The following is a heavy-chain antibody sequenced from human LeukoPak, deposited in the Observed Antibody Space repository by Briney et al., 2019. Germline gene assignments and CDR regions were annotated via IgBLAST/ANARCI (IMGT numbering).Heavy chain of an antibody. CDR1: GDSINAYY. CDR2: IYFSGTT. D-gene: IGHD2-2*01. V-gene: IGHV4-59*12. CDR3: ASVTAEYCSSTSCLKYNWFDP. J-gene: IGHJ5*02. Sequence: SETLSLTCTVSGDSINAYYWGWIRQPPGKGLEWIGYIYFSGTTKYNPSLESRVTISVDTSKNQFSLKLSSVTAADTAVYYCASVTAEYCSSTSCLKYNWFDPWGQGTLVTVSS.